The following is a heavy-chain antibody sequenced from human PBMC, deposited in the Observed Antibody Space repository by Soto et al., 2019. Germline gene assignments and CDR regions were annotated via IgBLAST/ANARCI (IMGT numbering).Heavy chain of an antibody. Sequence: PSETLSLTCAVYGGSFSAYYWSWIRQPPGKGLEWIGEINHSGGTSYNPSLKSRVTISVDTSKSQFSLELTSVTAADRAVYYCARGSVDTVDSXXXXEYXGQGTPVTVSS. CDR2: INHSGGT. V-gene: IGHV4-34*01. J-gene: IGHJ4*02. D-gene: IGHD3-22*01. CDR1: GGSFSAYY. CDR3: ARGSVDTVDSXXXXEY.